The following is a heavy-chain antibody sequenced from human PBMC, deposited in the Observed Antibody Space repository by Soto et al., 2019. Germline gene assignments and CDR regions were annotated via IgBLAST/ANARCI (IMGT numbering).Heavy chain of an antibody. V-gene: IGHV3-23*01. Sequence: GGSLRLSCAASGFTFSSYAMSWVRQAPGKGLEWVSAISGSGGSTYYADSVKGRFTISRDNSKNTLYLQMNSLRAEDTAVYYCANYESAGIAARRLSDYWGQGTLVTVSS. CDR3: ANYESAGIAARRLSDY. CDR1: GFTFSSYA. J-gene: IGHJ4*02. CDR2: ISGSGGST. D-gene: IGHD6-6*01.